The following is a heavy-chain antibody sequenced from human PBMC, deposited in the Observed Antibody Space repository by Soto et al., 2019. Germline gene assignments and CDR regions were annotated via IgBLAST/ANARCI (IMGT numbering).Heavy chain of an antibody. Sequence: ASVKVSCKASGYTFTSYGISWVRQAPGQGPEWMGWISAYNGNTNYAQKLQGRVTMTTDTPTSTAYMELRSLRSDDTAVYYCAREVMVVAASRDYYYGMDVWGQGTTVTVSS. D-gene: IGHD2-15*01. CDR2: ISAYNGNT. CDR3: AREVMVVAASRDYYYGMDV. J-gene: IGHJ6*02. CDR1: GYTFTSYG. V-gene: IGHV1-18*01.